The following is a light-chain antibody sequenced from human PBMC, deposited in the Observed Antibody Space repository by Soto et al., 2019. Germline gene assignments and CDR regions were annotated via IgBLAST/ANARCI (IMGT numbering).Light chain of an antibody. CDR1: QSLSSW. Sequence: EIQMTQAPSTLSPSVGDIVTITSRASQSLSSWLAWYQQKPGKAPRRLIYDSSYLERGVPSRFSGSGSGTEFTLTISDLQPDDLATYYCQKYNSFWTFGQGTKV. CDR2: DSS. V-gene: IGKV1-5*01. J-gene: IGKJ1*01. CDR3: QKYNSFWT.